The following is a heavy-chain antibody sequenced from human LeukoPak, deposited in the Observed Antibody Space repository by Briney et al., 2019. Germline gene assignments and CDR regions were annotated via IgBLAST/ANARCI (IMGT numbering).Heavy chain of an antibody. CDR3: ARGWGATPSIYSFDY. CDR1: GDSVSSNSAA. CDR2: TFYRSKWYH. J-gene: IGHJ4*02. D-gene: IGHD2-15*01. V-gene: IGHV6-1*01. Sequence: SQTLSLTCAISGDSVSSNSAAWNWIRQSPSRGLEWLGRTFYRSKWYHEYAVSVKSRITINPDTSKNQFSLQLNSVTPEDAAVYYCARGWGATPSIYSFDYWGQGTLVTVSS.